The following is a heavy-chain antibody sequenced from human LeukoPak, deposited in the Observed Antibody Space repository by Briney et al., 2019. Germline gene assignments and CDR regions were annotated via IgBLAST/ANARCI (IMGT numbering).Heavy chain of an antibody. J-gene: IGHJ2*01. D-gene: IGHD4-23*01. V-gene: IGHV3-74*01. Sequence: GGSLRVSCAASGFTFSSYWMHWVRQAPGKGLVWVSRINSDGSSTRYADSVKGRFTISSDNAQNTVYLQMNSLRAEDTAVYYCAREGRNSYWYFDLWGRGTLVTVSS. CDR3: AREGRNSYWYFDL. CDR1: GFTFSSYW. CDR2: INSDGSST.